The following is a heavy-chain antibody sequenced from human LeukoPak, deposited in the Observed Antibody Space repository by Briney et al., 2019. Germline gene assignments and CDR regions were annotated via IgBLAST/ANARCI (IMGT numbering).Heavy chain of an antibody. CDR3: ARGQQLGGVPFDP. CDR1: GGSISSGSYY. J-gene: IGHJ5*02. V-gene: IGHV4-61*02. CDR2: IYTSGST. D-gene: IGHD6-13*01. Sequence: SQTLSLTCTVSGGSISSGSYYWNWIRQPAGKGLEWIGRIYTSGSTNYNPSLKSRVTISVDTSKNQFSLKVSSVTAADTAVYYCARGQQLGGVPFDPWGQGTLVTVSS.